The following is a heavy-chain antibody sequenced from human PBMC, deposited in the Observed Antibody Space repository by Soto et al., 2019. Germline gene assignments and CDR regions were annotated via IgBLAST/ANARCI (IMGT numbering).Heavy chain of an antibody. CDR3: ARLGFGLRYFDWLMIPNDAFDI. CDR1: GGSISSSSYY. CDR2: IYYSGST. D-gene: IGHD3-9*01. V-gene: IGHV4-39*01. J-gene: IGHJ3*02. Sequence: SETLSLTCTVSGGSISSSSYYWGWIHQPPGKGLEWIGSIYYSGSTYYNPSLKSRVTISVDTSKNQFSLKLSSVTAADTAVYYCARLGFGLRYFDWLMIPNDAFDIWGQGTMVTVSS.